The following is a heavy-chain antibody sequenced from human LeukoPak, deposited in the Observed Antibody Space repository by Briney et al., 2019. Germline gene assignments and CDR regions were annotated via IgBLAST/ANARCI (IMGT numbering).Heavy chain of an antibody. CDR1: GGSFSGYY. D-gene: IGHD3-3*01. CDR3: ARGPAQITIFTVWDDAFDI. Sequence: SETLSLTCAVYGGSFSGYYWSWIRQPPGKGLEWIGEINHSGSTNYNPSLKSRVTISVDTSKNQFSLKLSSVTAADTAVYYCARGPAQITIFTVWDDAFDIWGQGTMVTVSS. J-gene: IGHJ3*02. V-gene: IGHV4-34*01. CDR2: INHSGST.